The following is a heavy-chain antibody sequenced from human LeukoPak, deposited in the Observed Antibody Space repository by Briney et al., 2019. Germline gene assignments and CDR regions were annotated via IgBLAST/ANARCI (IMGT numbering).Heavy chain of an antibody. D-gene: IGHD3-9*01. V-gene: IGHV1-69*04. CDR3: AREGPEYYDILTGYFSLNGMDV. J-gene: IGHJ6*02. CDR2: IIPIRGIA. CDR1: GGTFSSYT. Sequence: SVKVSCKASGGTFSSYTISWVRQAPGQGLEWMGRIIPIRGIANYAHKFQGRVTITADKSKSTAYMELSSLRSEDTAVYYCAREGPEYYDILTGYFSLNGMDVWGQGTTVTVSS.